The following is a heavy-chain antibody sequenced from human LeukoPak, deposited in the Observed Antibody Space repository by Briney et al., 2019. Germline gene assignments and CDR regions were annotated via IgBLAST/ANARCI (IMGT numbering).Heavy chain of an antibody. CDR1: GYSISSGYY. Sequence: PSETLSLTCTVSGYSISSGYYWGWIRPPPGKGLEWIGSIYHSGSTYYNPSLKSRVTISVDTSKNQFSLKLSSVTAADTAVYYCARGGTTWITIFGVDQGVNWLDPWGQGTLVTVSS. CDR2: IYHSGST. J-gene: IGHJ5*02. CDR3: ARGGTTWITIFGVDQGVNWLDP. D-gene: IGHD3-3*01. V-gene: IGHV4-38-2*02.